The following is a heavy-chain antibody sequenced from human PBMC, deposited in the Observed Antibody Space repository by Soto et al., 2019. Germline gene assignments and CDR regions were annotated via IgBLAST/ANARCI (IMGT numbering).Heavy chain of an antibody. V-gene: IGHV3-23*01. Sequence: HPGGSLRLSCTASGFTFSDYAMAWVRQAPGKGLEWVSTISGGSSVTYYGDSVKGRFTISRDNAKKTLFLQLNRLSAEDTATYYCAKVLSKNYYYPFDFWGQGTQVTVSS. D-gene: IGHD3-10*01. J-gene: IGHJ4*02. CDR2: ISGGSSVT. CDR3: AKVLSKNYYYPFDF. CDR1: GFTFSDYA.